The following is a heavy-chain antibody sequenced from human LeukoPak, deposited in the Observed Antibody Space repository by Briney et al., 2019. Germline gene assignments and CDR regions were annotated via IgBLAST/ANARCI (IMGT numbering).Heavy chain of an antibody. V-gene: IGHV4-38-2*02. Sequence: PSETLSLTCTVSGYSISSGYYWGWIRQPPGKGLEWIGSIYHSGSTYYNPSLKSRVTISVDTSKNQFSLKLSPVTAADTAVYYCARALWFGDHDRDYWGQGTLVTVSS. CDR3: ARALWFGDHDRDY. CDR1: GYSISSGYY. CDR2: IYHSGST. J-gene: IGHJ4*02. D-gene: IGHD3-10*01.